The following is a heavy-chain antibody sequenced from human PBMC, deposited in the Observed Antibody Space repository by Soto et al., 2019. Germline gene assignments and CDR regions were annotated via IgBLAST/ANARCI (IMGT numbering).Heavy chain of an antibody. CDR3: ARVGYDSSGYSEYFQH. V-gene: IGHV3-30-3*01. Sequence: GGSLRLSCAASGFTFSSYAMHWVRQAPGKGLEWVAVISYDGSNKYYADSVKGRFTISRDNSKNTLYLQMNSLRAEDTAVYYCARVGYDSSGYSEYFQHWGQGTLVTVSS. CDR1: GFTFSSYA. CDR2: ISYDGSNK. D-gene: IGHD3-22*01. J-gene: IGHJ1*01.